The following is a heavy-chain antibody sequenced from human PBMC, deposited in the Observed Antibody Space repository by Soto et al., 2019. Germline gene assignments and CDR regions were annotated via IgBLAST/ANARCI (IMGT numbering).Heavy chain of an antibody. V-gene: IGHV4-38-2*01. J-gene: IGHJ5*02. CDR1: SSATVHY. CDR3: TNSKGLSRADA. CDR2: FHRSGST. D-gene: IGHD1-1*01. Sequence: PETLSLTCDFSSSATVHYWGWIRQPPGKGLEWLGCFHRSGSTYYRPSLKSRLAISVDMSRNLLSLSLASVTAADTAIDDGTNSKGLSRADAWGRGSLVTVSS.